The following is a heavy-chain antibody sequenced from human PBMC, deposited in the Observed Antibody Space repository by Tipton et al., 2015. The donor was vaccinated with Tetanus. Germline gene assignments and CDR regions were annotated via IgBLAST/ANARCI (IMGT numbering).Heavy chain of an antibody. D-gene: IGHD3-16*01. Sequence: SLRLSCAASGFTFTRYAMHWVRQAPGKGLEWVAVITFDGNTKYYADSVKGRFTLSRDNSRSTLYLQMNSLKVEDTAVYYCAREDGGPTLDYFDSWGQGALVIVSS. CDR1: GFTFTRYA. V-gene: IGHV3-30-3*01. CDR2: ITFDGNTK. CDR3: AREDGGPTLDYFDS. J-gene: IGHJ4*02.